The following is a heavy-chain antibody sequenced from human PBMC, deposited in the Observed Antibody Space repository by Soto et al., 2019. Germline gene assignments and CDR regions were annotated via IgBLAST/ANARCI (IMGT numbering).Heavy chain of an antibody. Sequence: QVQLVQSGAEVKKPGASVKVSCKTSGYTFTNYDINWVRQATGQGLEWMGWMNPNSGKTGYAQKFQGRVTMTRDTSISTAYMELSSLRSEDTAVYYCTSDFGDYASRGFDVWGQGTWVTVSS. J-gene: IGHJ3*01. CDR2: MNPNSGKT. CDR1: GYTFTNYD. V-gene: IGHV1-8*01. CDR3: TSDFGDYASRGFDV. D-gene: IGHD4-17*01.